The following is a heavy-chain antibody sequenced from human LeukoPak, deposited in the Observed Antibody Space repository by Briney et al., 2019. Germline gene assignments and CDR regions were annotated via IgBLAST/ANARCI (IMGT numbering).Heavy chain of an antibody. CDR1: GITFSNYH. J-gene: IGHJ5*02. D-gene: IGHD3-22*01. Sequence: GGTLRLSCVVSGITFSNYHTGWVRQAPGKGLQWVSDISTSRSTYYADSVKGRFTISRDNAKNSLYLQMNSLRAEDTAVYYCASHAYYYDSSGYRGGWFDPWGQGTLVTVSS. CDR3: ASHAYYYDSSGYRGGWFDP. CDR2: ISTSRST. V-gene: IGHV3-69-1*01.